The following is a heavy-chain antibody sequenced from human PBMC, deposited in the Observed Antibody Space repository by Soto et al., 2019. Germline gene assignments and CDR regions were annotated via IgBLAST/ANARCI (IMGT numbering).Heavy chain of an antibody. V-gene: IGHV1-18*01. CDR2: ISAYNGNT. Sequence: QVQLVQSGGEVKKPGASVKVSCKTSGYSFTTYGISWVRQAPGQGLEWMGWISAYNGNTNYAQKLKDRVTMTTDTSTSTDYMELRSLRSDDTAVYYCAIEGPAPYSYSGMDVWGQGSTVTVS. CDR3: AIEGPAPYSYSGMDV. J-gene: IGHJ6*02. CDR1: GYSFTTYG.